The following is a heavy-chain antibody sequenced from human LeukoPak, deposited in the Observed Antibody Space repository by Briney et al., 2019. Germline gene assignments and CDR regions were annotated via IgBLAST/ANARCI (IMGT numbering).Heavy chain of an antibody. CDR2: MNPNSGNT. Sequence: GASVKVSCKASGYTFTSYYMHWVRQATGQGLEWMGWMNPNSGNTGYAQKFQGRVTITADKSTSTAYMELSSLRSEDTAVYYCARDLAAAGPPGGYWGQGTLVTVSS. V-gene: IGHV1-8*01. CDR3: ARDLAAAGPPGGY. CDR1: GYTFTSYY. J-gene: IGHJ4*02. D-gene: IGHD6-13*01.